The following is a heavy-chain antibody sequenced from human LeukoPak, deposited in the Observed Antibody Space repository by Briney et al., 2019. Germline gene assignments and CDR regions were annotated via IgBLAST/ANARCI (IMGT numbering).Heavy chain of an antibody. CDR2: IYHSGST. CDR1: GGSIISGGYS. D-gene: IGHD1-26*01. J-gene: IGHJ4*02. V-gene: IGHV4-30-2*01. CDR3: AKHIIVGTTKSMDS. Sequence: SETLSLTCAVSGGSIISGGYSWSWIRQPPGKGLEWIGYIYHSGSTYYNPSLKSRVTMSLDRSKNQFSLKVSSVTAADTAVYYCAKHIIVGTTKSMDSWGQGTLVTVSS.